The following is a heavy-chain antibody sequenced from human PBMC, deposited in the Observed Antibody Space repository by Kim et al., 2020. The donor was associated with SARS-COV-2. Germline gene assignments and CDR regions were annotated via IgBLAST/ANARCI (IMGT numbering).Heavy chain of an antibody. D-gene: IGHD3-10*01. CDR1: GGSISSSSYY. Sequence: SETLSLTCTVSGGSISSSSYYWGWIRQPPGKGLEWIGSIYYSGSTYYNPSLKSRVTISVDTSKNQFSLKLSSVTAADTAVYYCARQSGYYGSGSYSPWFDPWGQGTLFTVSS. J-gene: IGHJ5*02. CDR2: IYYSGST. CDR3: ARQSGYYGSGSYSPWFDP. V-gene: IGHV4-39*01.